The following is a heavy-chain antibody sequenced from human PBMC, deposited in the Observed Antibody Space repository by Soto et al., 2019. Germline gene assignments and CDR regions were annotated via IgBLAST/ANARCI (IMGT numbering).Heavy chain of an antibody. V-gene: IGHV3-23*01. CDR3: APHVSCSGGSCQYDAFAI. CDR2: VTADGGT. D-gene: IGHD2-15*01. CDR1: GFTVSSHA. Sequence: EVQVLESGGGLVQPGGSLRLSCEGSGFTVSSHAMTWIRQAPGKGPEWVSTVTADGGTYYADSVKGRFAMSRDTSENTXXLQMNSLGAEDTAAYYCAPHVSCSGGSCQYDAFAIRGQGTMDTVSS. J-gene: IGHJ3*02.